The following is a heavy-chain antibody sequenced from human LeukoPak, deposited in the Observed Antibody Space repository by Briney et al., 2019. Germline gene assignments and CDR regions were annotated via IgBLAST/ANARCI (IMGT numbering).Heavy chain of an antibody. Sequence: SQTLSLTCAVSGGSISSGGYSWSWIRQPPGKGPEWIGYIYHSGSTYYNPSLKSRVTISVDRSKNQFSLKLSSVTAADTAVYYCARGKAGSYGDYFDYWGQGTLVTASS. V-gene: IGHV4-30-2*01. D-gene: IGHD3-10*01. CDR2: IYHSGST. J-gene: IGHJ4*02. CDR3: ARGKAGSYGDYFDY. CDR1: GGSISSGGYS.